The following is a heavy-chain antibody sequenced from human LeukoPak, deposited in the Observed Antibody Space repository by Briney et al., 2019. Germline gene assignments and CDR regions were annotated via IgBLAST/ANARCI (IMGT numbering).Heavy chain of an antibody. J-gene: IGHJ4*02. CDR3: ARRGGSGYYYYY. Sequence: GGSLRLSCAASGFTFSSYLMSWVRQAPGKGLEWVANIKQDGSEKYYVDSVKGRFTISRNNAKNSLYLQMNSLRAEDTAVYYCARRGGSGYYYYYWGQGTLVTVSS. V-gene: IGHV3-7*01. D-gene: IGHD3-22*01. CDR2: IKQDGSEK. CDR1: GFTFSSYL.